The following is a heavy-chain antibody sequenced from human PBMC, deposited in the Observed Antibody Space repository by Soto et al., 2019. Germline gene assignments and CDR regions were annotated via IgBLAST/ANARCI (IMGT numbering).Heavy chain of an antibody. V-gene: IGHV4-31*03. Sequence: PSETLSLTCTVSGGSISSGGYYWSWIRQHPGKGLEWIGYIYYSGSTYYNPSLKSRVTISVDTSKNQFSLKLSSVTAADTAVYYCASLDYYDSSGQVIDYWGQGTLVTVSS. D-gene: IGHD3-22*01. J-gene: IGHJ4*02. CDR1: GGSISSGGYY. CDR3: ASLDYYDSSGQVIDY. CDR2: IYYSGST.